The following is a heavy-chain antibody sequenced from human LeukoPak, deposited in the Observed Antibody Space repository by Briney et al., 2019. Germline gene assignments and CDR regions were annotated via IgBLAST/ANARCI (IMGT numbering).Heavy chain of an antibody. CDR2: ISGSGSST. CDR1: GFTFSFYA. CDR3: AKEVPRGVAAAGSFDY. Sequence: GGSLRLPCAASGFTFSFYAMSWVRQAPGKGLEWVSAISGSGSSTYYADSVKGRFTISRDNSKNTLYLQMNSLRTEDTAVYYCAKEVPRGVAAAGSFDYWGQGALVTVSS. J-gene: IGHJ4*02. D-gene: IGHD6-13*01. V-gene: IGHV3-23*01.